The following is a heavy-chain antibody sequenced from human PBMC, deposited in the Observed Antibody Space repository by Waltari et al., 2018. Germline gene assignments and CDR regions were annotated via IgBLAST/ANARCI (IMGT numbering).Heavy chain of an antibody. J-gene: IGHJ4*02. CDR1: GASFSGYY. CDR3: ARFGRVVEGVIITYFDY. V-gene: IGHV4-34*02. Sequence: QVQLQQWGAGLLKPSETLSLTCAVHGASFSGYYWSWSRHSPGKGLGWIGEINLRGSTDYNPSLKSRVTVSIDSSRNEFSLNLSSVTAADTAVYYCARFGRVVEGVIITYFDYWGQGTVVTVSS. D-gene: IGHD3-10*01. CDR2: INLRGST.